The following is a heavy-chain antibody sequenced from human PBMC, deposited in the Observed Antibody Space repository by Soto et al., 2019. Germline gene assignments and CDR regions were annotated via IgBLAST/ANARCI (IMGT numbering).Heavy chain of an antibody. D-gene: IGHD6-19*01. CDR1: GFTFSSYA. CDR3: EKHSRGWYYFDY. CDR2: ISGSGGGT. J-gene: IGHJ4*02. Sequence: EVQLLESGGGLVQPGGSLRLSCAASGFTFSSYAMTWVRQAPGQGLAWVSAISGSGGGTYYADSVKGRFTISRDNSKNTLYLQMNSLRAEDTAIYYCEKHSRGWYYFDYWGQGTLVTVSS. V-gene: IGHV3-23*01.